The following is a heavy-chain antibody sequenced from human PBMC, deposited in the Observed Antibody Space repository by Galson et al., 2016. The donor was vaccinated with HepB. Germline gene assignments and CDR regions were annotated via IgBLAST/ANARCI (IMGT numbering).Heavy chain of an antibody. D-gene: IGHD1-1*01. CDR3: AKGGTRRHDF. V-gene: IGHV4-59*01. J-gene: IGHJ4*02. Sequence: SETLSLTCAVSGGSISGYYWTWIRQPPGKGLQWIGYIYSSGSTNYSYSLKSRLTMSIDASKNQFSLKLTSVTAADTAVYYCAKGGTRRHDFWGQGILVTVSS. CDR2: IYSSGST. CDR1: GGSISGYY.